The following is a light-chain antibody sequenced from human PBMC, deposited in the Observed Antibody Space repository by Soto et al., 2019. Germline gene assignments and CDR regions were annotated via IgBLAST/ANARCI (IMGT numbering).Light chain of an antibody. Sequence: DIQMTQSPSAMSASVGDRVTITSRASQGISNYLAWFQHKQGKVPKSLIYAASSLQSGVPSRFRGSGSGTEFTLSFSRLQPEDFETYYCLQHNSYPITFGQGTRLEIK. V-gene: IGKV1-17*03. CDR1: QGISNY. CDR2: AAS. CDR3: LQHNSYPIT. J-gene: IGKJ5*01.